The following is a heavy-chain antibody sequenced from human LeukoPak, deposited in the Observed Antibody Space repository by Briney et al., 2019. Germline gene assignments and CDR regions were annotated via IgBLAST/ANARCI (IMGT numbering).Heavy chain of an antibody. D-gene: IGHD2-21*01. J-gene: IGHJ4*02. Sequence: MPGGSLRLSCAASGFTFSSYWIHWVRQAPGKGLEWVSSISSSSSYIYYADSVKGRFTISRDNAKNSLYLQMNSLRAEDTAVYYCARAYCGGDCYSDTIDYWGQGTLVTVSS. CDR1: GFTFSSYW. CDR3: ARAYCGGDCYSDTIDY. CDR2: ISSSSSYI. V-gene: IGHV3-21*01.